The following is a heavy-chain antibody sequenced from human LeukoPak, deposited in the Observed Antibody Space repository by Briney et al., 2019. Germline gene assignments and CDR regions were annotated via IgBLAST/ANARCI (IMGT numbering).Heavy chain of an antibody. CDR3: ARDPSNSGGWHPFLDY. D-gene: IGHD6-19*01. V-gene: IGHV1-46*01. Sequence: GASVKVSCKASGYTFTSYYMHWVRQAPGQGLEWMGIINPSGGSTSYAQKFQGRVTMTRDTSTSTVYMELSSLRSEDTAVYYCARDPSNSGGWHPFLDYWGQGTLVTVSS. CDR2: INPSGGST. CDR1: GYTFTSYY. J-gene: IGHJ4*02.